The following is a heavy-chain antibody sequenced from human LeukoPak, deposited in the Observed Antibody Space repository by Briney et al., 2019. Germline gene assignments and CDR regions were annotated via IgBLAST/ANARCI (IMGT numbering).Heavy chain of an antibody. CDR3: AKTPHHKSSSWYGGEFYYYYGMDV. CDR2: ISGSGGST. J-gene: IGHJ6*02. V-gene: IGHV3-23*01. CDR1: GFTFSSYA. D-gene: IGHD6-13*01. Sequence: GGSLRLSCAASGFTFSSYAMSWVRQAPGKGLEWVSAISGSGGSTYYADSVKGRFTTSRDNSKNTLYLQMNSLRAEDTAVYYCAKTPHHKSSSWYGGEFYYYYGMDVWGQGTTVTVSS.